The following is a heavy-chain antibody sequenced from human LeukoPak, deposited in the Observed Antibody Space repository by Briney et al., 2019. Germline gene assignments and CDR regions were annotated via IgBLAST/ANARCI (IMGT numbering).Heavy chain of an antibody. CDR2: VSENGRKT. V-gene: IGHV3-23*01. D-gene: IGHD3-16*01. CDR3: AKEARGESMAGD. Sequence: PGGSLRLSCAASGFTFSSYSMSWVRQAPGKGLSWVSAVSENGRKTYYTDSVKGRFTISRDNSKNALYLQMDNLRAGDTGTYYCAKEARGESMAGDWGQGTLVTVSS. CDR1: GFTFSSYS. J-gene: IGHJ4*02.